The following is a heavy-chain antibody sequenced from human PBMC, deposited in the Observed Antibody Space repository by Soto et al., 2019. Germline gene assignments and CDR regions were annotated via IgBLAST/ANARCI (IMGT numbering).Heavy chain of an antibody. J-gene: IGHJ4*02. CDR3: ARQIYDSDTGPNFQYYFDS. CDR1: GYSFAGYW. D-gene: IGHD3-22*01. V-gene: IGHV5-10-1*01. Sequence: LKISCKGSGYSFAGYWITWVRQKPGKCLEWMGRIDPSDSQTYYSPSFRGHVTISVTKSITTVFLQWSSLRASDTAMYYCARQIYDSDTGPNFQYYFDSWGQGTPVTVSS. CDR2: IDPSDSQT.